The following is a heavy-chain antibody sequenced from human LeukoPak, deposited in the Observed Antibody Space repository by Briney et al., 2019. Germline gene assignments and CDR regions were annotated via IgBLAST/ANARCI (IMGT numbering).Heavy chain of an antibody. CDR1: GYSFISYW. CDR2: IYPGDSDT. J-gene: IGHJ4*02. V-gene: IGHV5-51*01. D-gene: IGHD3-9*01. Sequence: GESLKISCKGSGYSFISYWIGWVRQMPGKGLECMGIIYPGDSDTRYSPSFQGQVTISADKSFSTAYLQWSSLKASDTAMYYCARHETGPYFDYWGQGTLVTVSS. CDR3: ARHETGPYFDY.